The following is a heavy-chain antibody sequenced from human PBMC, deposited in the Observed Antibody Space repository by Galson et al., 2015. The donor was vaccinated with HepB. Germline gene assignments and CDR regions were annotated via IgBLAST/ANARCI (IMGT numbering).Heavy chain of an antibody. Sequence: LRLSCAASGFTFSSYAMSWVRQAPGKGLECISTISGSGISTYEADSVKGRFTISRDNSENTLYLQMNSLRAEDTAVYYCAKMSDYGPGSYYKVNHWYFDLWGRGTLVTVSS. D-gene: IGHD3-10*01. CDR1: GFTFSSYA. J-gene: IGHJ2*01. CDR2: ISGSGIST. CDR3: AKMSDYGPGSYYKVNHWYFDL. V-gene: IGHV3-23*01.